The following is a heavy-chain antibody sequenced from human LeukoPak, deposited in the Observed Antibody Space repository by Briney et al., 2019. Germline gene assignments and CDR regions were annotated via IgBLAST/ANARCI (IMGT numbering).Heavy chain of an antibody. J-gene: IGHJ5*02. Sequence: KVSEPLSLTCTVSGGSISSYYWSWIRQPAGKGLEWIGRIYTSGSTNYNPSLKSRVTMSVDTSKNQFSLKLSSVTAADTAVYYCARSPHRLIGHWFDPWGQGTLVTVSS. CDR1: GGSISSYY. V-gene: IGHV4-4*07. CDR2: IYTSGST. D-gene: IGHD3-16*01. CDR3: ARSPHRLIGHWFDP.